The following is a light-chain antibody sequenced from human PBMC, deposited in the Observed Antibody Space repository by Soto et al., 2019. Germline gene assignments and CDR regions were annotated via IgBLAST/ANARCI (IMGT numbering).Light chain of an antibody. J-gene: IGLJ3*02. CDR2: DVS. CDR3: CSYAGRYTFWV. CDR1: NSDIGGYNY. Sequence: QSALTQPRSVSGSPKQSVTISCTGTNSDIGGYNYVSWYQQHPGKAPKVMIYDVSRRPSGVPDRFSGSKSGNTASLTISGLQAEDEADYYCCSYAGRYTFWVFGRGTKLTVL. V-gene: IGLV2-11*01.